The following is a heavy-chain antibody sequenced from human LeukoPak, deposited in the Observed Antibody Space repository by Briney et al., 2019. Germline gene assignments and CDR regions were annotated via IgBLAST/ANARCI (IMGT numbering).Heavy chain of an antibody. J-gene: IGHJ6*03. CDR2: VNPSGGST. CDR1: GYTFTSYY. D-gene: IGHD6-13*01. Sequence: GASVKVSCKASGYTFTSYYMHWVRQAPGQGLEWMGIVNPSGGSTTYAQKFQGRVTMTRDTSTSTVHMELSSLRAEDTAVYYCARRYSSSWYAPNYYYMDVWGKGTTVTVSS. CDR3: ARRYSSSWYAPNYYYMDV. V-gene: IGHV1-46*01.